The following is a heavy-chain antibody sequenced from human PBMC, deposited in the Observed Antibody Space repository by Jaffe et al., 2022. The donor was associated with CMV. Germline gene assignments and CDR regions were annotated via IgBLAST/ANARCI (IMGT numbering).Heavy chain of an antibody. J-gene: IGHJ5*02. CDR3: ARAPVEYSSSSIWFDP. CDR1: GFTFRNYT. CDR2: VSSRSNYI. D-gene: IGHD6-6*01. V-gene: IGHV3-21*01. Sequence: VQLVESGGGLVRPGGSLRLSCAASGFTFRNYTMHWVRQAPGKGLEWVSYVSSRSNYIYYADSVKGRFSTYRDNAKNSLFLQMNSLRVEDTAVYFCARAPVEYSSSSIWFDPWGRGNLVTVSS.